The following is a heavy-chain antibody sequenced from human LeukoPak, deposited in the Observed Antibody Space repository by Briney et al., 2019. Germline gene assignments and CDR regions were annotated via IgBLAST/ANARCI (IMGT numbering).Heavy chain of an antibody. D-gene: IGHD2-15*01. Sequence: SETLSLTCTVSGASIRSGDYYWSWIRQPPGKGLEWVGYIYDSGSTYYNPSLKSRITISVDTSENRFSLKLSSVTATDTAVYYCARDCSGGSCYGAFDIWGQGTMVTVSS. V-gene: IGHV4-30-4*01. CDR1: GASIRSGDYY. J-gene: IGHJ3*02. CDR3: ARDCSGGSCYGAFDI. CDR2: IYDSGST.